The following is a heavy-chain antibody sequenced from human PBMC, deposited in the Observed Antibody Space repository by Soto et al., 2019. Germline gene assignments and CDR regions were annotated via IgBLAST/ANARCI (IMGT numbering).Heavy chain of an antibody. Sequence: QVQLQESGPGLVKPSQTLSLTCTVSGGSISSGDYYWSWMRQTPGKGLEWIGYIYHNRMTQYKPSLKSGVTISQDTSTNQYSLKVTSVSASDTAVYYCAPLPADDLVPEGGNFDYWGQGPLVTVS. J-gene: IGHJ4*02. CDR3: APLPADDLVPEGGNFDY. D-gene: IGHD1-26*01. CDR2: IYHNRMT. CDR1: GGSISSGDYY. V-gene: IGHV4-30-4*01.